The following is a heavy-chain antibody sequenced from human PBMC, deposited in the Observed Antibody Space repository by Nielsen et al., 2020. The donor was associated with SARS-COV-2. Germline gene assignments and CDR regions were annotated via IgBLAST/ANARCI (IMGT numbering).Heavy chain of an antibody. CDR3: AKNLDRFDY. J-gene: IGHJ4*02. Sequence: ETLSLTCAVYGGSFSGYYWSWVRQAPGKGLEWVSAISGSGGSTYYADSVKGRFTISRDNSKNTLYLQMNSLRAEDTAVYYCAKNLDRFDYWGQGTLVTVSS. CDR1: GGSFSGYY. V-gene: IGHV3-23*01. CDR2: ISGSGGST. D-gene: IGHD1-1*01.